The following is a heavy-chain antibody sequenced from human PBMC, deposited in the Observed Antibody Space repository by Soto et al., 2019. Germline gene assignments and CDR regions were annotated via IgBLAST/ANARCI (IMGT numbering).Heavy chain of an antibody. J-gene: IGHJ4*02. D-gene: IGHD6-13*01. Sequence: EVQLVESGGGLVQPGGSLRLSCAASGFTFSSYSMNWVRQAPGKGLEWVSYISSSSSTIYYADSVKGRFTISRDNAKNSLYLQMNSRRAEYTAVYYCARVYSSSHKPSSCWGQGTLVTLSS. CDR2: ISSSSSTI. CDR1: GFTFSSYS. V-gene: IGHV3-48*01. CDR3: ARVYSSSHKPSSC.